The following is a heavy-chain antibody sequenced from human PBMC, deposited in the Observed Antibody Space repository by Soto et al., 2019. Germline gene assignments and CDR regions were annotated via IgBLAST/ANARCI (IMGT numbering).Heavy chain of an antibody. CDR3: TNTEPSRYGRDV. V-gene: IGHV3-30*18. Sequence: QVQLVESGGGVVQPGRSLRLSCAASGFAFRSYAMHWVRQAPGKGLEGVADISYDGSKKDYADSVKGRFTIPRDNSQNTLYLEMTGLRGEDTAVYYCTNTEPSRYGRDVWGQGTTVTVSS. J-gene: IGHJ6*01. CDR1: GFAFRSYA. CDR2: ISYDGSKK. D-gene: IGHD1-26*01.